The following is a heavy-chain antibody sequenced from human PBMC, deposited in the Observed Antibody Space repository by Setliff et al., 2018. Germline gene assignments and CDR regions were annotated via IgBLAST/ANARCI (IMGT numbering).Heavy chain of an antibody. CDR1: GYSFTTYW. D-gene: IGHD1-26*01. CDR2: IYPADSDS. Sequence: GESLKISCEGSGYSFTTYWIAWVRRVPGKGLEWLGIIYPADSDSRDSPSFQGQFTISADKSINTDYLQWSNLKASDTAIYYCARSLVGATYSVYFDYWGQGALVTVSS. V-gene: IGHV5-51*01. J-gene: IGHJ4*02. CDR3: ARSLVGATYSVYFDY.